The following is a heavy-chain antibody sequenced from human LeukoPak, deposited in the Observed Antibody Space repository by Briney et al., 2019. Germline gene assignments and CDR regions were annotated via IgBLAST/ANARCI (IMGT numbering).Heavy chain of an antibody. V-gene: IGHV3-74*01. Sequence: GGSLRLSCAASGFTFSSYWMHWVRQAPGKGLVWVSRINSDGSSTSYADSVKGRFTISRDNAKNTLYLQMNSLRAEDTAVCCCARVVAGKFSWFDPWGQGTLVTVSS. J-gene: IGHJ5*02. D-gene: IGHD6-19*01. CDR3: ARVVAGKFSWFDP. CDR1: GFTFSSYW. CDR2: INSDGSST.